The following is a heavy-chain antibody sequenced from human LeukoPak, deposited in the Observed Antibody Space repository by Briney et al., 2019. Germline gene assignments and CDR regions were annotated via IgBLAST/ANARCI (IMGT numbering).Heavy chain of an antibody. CDR2: INYSGST. CDR3: ARGSGYFIFDY. V-gene: IGHV4-59*01. D-gene: IGHD3-22*01. Sequence: PSETLSLTCTVSGGSISSYYWSWIRQPPGKGLEWIGYINYSGSTNYNPSLKSRVTISVDTPKNQLSLKLSSVTAADTAVYYCARGSGYFIFDYWGQGILVTVSS. J-gene: IGHJ4*02. CDR1: GGSISSYY.